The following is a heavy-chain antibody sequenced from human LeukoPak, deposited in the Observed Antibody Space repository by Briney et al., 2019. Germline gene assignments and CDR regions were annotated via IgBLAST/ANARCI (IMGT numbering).Heavy chain of an antibody. CDR1: GGSISSGGYY. CDR2: IYYSGST. J-gene: IGHJ5*02. CDR3: ARTRYRLVRIDP. V-gene: IGHV4-30-4*08. Sequence: SQTLSLTCTVSGGSISSGGYYWSWIRQHPGKGLEWIGYIYYSGSTYYNPSLKSRVTISVDTSKNQFSLKLSSVTAADTAVYYCARTRYRLVRIDPWGQGTLVTVSS. D-gene: IGHD3-10*01.